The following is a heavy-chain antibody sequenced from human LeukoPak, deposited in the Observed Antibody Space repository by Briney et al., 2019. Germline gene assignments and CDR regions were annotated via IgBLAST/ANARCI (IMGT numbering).Heavy chain of an antibody. CDR1: GYTFTGYY. D-gene: IGHD6-19*01. J-gene: IGHJ4*02. Sequence: ASVKVSCKASGYTFTGYYMHWVRQAPGQGLEWMGWINPNSGGTNYAQKFQGRVTMTRDTSISTAYMELSRLRSDDTAVYYCARVSGWGGYFDYWGQGTLVTVSS. CDR2: INPNSGGT. CDR3: ARVSGWGGYFDY. V-gene: IGHV1-2*02.